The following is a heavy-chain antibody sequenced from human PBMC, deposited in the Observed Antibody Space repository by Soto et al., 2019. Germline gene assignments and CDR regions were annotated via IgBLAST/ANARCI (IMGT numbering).Heavy chain of an antibody. CDR3: TRSNKGIAAGGFDP. CDR1: GFSINAYY. Sequence: PSETLSLTCTVSGFSINAYYWNWIRQPPGKGLEWIGCVYYSGGTNYNPSLKSRVTISVDTSKNQFSLNLRSVTAADTAVYYCTRSNKGIAAGGFDPWGQGTLVTVSS. V-gene: IGHV4-59*01. J-gene: IGHJ5*02. D-gene: IGHD6-25*01. CDR2: VYYSGGT.